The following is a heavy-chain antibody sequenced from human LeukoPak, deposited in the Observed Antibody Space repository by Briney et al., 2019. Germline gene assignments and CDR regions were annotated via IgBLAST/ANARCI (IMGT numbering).Heavy chain of an antibody. V-gene: IGHV3-74*01. J-gene: IGHJ4*02. D-gene: IGHD1-26*01. Sequence: GGSLRLSCAASGFTFSSYSMNWVRQTPGKGLVWVSRINTDGSSTSYAESVKGRFTISRDNAKNTLYLQMNSLRAEDTAVYYCARAGGARKWEFFMAFDYWGQGTLVTVSS. CDR1: GFTFSSYS. CDR3: ARAGGARKWEFFMAFDY. CDR2: INTDGSST.